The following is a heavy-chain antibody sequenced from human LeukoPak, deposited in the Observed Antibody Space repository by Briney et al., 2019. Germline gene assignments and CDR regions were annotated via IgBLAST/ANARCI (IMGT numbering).Heavy chain of an antibody. J-gene: IGHJ3*02. CDR3: ARASLGYYDSSGYWAGAFDI. D-gene: IGHD3-22*01. CDR2: IYSDGST. CDR1: GFTVSSNY. V-gene: IGHV3-53*01. Sequence: GGSLRLSCAASGFTVSSNYMSWVRQAPGKGLEWVSVIYSDGSTYYADSVKGRFTISRDNSKNTLYLQMNSLRAEDTAVYYCARASLGYYDSSGYWAGAFDIWGQGTMVTVSS.